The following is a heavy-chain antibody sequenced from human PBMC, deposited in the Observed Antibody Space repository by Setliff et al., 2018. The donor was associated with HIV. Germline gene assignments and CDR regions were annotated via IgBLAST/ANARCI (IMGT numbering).Heavy chain of an antibody. Sequence: SETLSLTCTVSGGSISNYYWSWIRQPAGKGLEWIGRIYSTGSTNYNPSLKSRVTMSIDTSKNQFSLKLNSVTAADTAIYYCARTHPTVTKDYFDYWGQGTLVTVSS. CDR3: ARTHPTVTKDYFDY. V-gene: IGHV4-4*07. CDR2: IYSTGST. CDR1: GGSISNYY. D-gene: IGHD4-17*01. J-gene: IGHJ4*02.